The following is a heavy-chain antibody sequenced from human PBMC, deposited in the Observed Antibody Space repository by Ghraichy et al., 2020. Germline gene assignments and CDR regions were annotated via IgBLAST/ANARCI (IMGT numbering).Heavy chain of an antibody. CDR3: ARDLSWVLFDL. J-gene: IGHJ4*02. D-gene: IGHD4/OR15-4a*01. Sequence: GGSLRLSCAASGFTFSSYWMHWVRQAPGKGLEWVSRIKFDGSTVIYADSVKGRFTISRDNAKDTLSLQMNSLRAEDTAVYYCARDLSWVLFDLWGQGTPVTVSS. CDR2: IKFDGSTV. CDR1: GFTFSSYW. V-gene: IGHV3-74*01.